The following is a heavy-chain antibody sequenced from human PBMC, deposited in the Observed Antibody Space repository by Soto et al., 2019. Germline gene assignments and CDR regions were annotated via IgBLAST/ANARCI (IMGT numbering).Heavy chain of an antibody. CDR1: GFTFSTYS. CDR2: ISSSSSTI. D-gene: IGHD3-22*01. V-gene: IGHV3-48*02. CDR3: ARDPPSSNYDSSGYYPEYFQH. Sequence: GGSLRLSCAASGFTFSTYSMNWVRQAPGKGLEWVSYISSSSSTIFYTDSVKGRFTVSRDNAKNSLYLQMNSLRDEDTAVYYCARDPPSSNYDSSGYYPEYFQHWGQGTLVTVSS. J-gene: IGHJ1*01.